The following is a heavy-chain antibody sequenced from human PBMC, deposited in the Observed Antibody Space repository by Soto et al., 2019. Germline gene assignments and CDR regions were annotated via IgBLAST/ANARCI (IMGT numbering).Heavy chain of an antibody. Sequence: GASVKGSCKASGYTFTSYGISWVRQAPGQGLEWMGWISAYNGNTNYAQKLQGRVTMTTDTSTSTAYMELRSLRSDDTAVYYCARDRYCSGDDCSYDAFDIWGQGTMVTVSS. CDR2: ISAYNGNT. V-gene: IGHV1-18*01. CDR1: GYTFTSYG. D-gene: IGHD2-15*01. J-gene: IGHJ3*02. CDR3: ARDRYCSGDDCSYDAFDI.